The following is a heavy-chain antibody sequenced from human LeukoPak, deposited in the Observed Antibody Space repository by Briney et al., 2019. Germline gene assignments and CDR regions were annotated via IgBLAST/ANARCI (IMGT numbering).Heavy chain of an antibody. V-gene: IGHV4-39*01. D-gene: IGHD3-22*01. CDR3: ARRDDSSGYHKIFDY. CDR1: GGSISSSTYY. CDR2: IYYSGST. Sequence: SETLSLTCTVSGGSISSSTYYWGWIRQPPGNGLEWIGSIYYSGSTYYNPSLKSRVTISIDTSKNQFYLKLSSLTAADTAVYYCARRDDSSGYHKIFDYWGPGTLVTVSS. J-gene: IGHJ4*02.